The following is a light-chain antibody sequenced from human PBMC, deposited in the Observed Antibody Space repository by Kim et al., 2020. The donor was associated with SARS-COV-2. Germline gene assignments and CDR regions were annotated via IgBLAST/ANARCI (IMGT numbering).Light chain of an antibody. CDR3: QQYSSSPRT. V-gene: IGKV3-20*01. Sequence: VSPGERATPSCRASQTINNKLVWYQQKPGQAPRLLIYDATTRATGIPHRFSGSGSGTYFTLTISRLEPEDFGVYYCQQYSSSPRTFGQGTKVDIK. J-gene: IGKJ1*01. CDR2: DAT. CDR1: QTINNK.